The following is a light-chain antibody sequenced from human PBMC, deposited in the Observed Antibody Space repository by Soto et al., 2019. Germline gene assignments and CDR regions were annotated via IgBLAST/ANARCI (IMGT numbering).Light chain of an antibody. J-gene: IGLJ2*01. CDR2: GDS. CDR3: SSYTSSSTRV. CDR1: SSNIGAGYG. V-gene: IGLV1-40*01. Sequence: QSVLTQPPSVSGAPGQRVTISCTGSSSNIGAGYGVHWYIQLPGTAPKLLVYGDSNRPSGVPDRFSGSKSDTSASLAITGLQAEDEADYYCSSYTSSSTRVFGGGTKLTVL.